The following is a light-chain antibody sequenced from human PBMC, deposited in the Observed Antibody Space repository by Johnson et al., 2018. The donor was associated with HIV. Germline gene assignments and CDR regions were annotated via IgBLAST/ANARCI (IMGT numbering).Light chain of an antibody. J-gene: IGLJ1*01. CDR3: ETWDSSLSGYYV. V-gene: IGLV1-51*01. CDR2: DND. Sequence: QSVLTQPPSVSAAPGQKVTISCSGSSSNIGINYVSWFQQLPGTATKLLIYDNDKRPSGIPDRFSGSKSGTSATLGITGLQTGDEADYYCETWDSSLSGYYVFGTGTKLTVL. CDR1: SSNIGINY.